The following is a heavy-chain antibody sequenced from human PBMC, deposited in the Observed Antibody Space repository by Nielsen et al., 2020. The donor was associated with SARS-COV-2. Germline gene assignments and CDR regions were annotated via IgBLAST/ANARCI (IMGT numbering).Heavy chain of an antibody. J-gene: IGHJ3*02. CDR1: GFTFNNYA. D-gene: IGHD3-3*01. Sequence: GESLKISCAASGFTFNNYAMSWVRQAPGKGLEWVSGIGGSGGFKYYADSVKGRFTITRDNSKNTLYLQMNSLRAEDTAVYYCAKERTSGYYESRDAFDIWGQGTMVTVSS. CDR3: AKERTSGYYESRDAFDI. CDR2: IGGSGGFK. V-gene: IGHV3-23*01.